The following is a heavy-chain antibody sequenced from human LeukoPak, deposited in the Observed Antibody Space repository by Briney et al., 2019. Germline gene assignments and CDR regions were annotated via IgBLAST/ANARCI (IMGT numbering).Heavy chain of an antibody. CDR2: ISSSGSTR. CDR1: GFSFSSYE. CDR3: ARDLKDTMVRGVIITVAPGAFDI. J-gene: IGHJ3*02. Sequence: QPGGSLRLSCAASGFSFSSYEMNWVRQAPGKGLEWVSYISSSGSTRYYADSVKGRFTISRDNAKNSVDLQMNSLRAEDTAVYYCARDLKDTMVRGVIITVAPGAFDIWGQGTMVTVSS. V-gene: IGHV3-48*03. D-gene: IGHD3-10*01.